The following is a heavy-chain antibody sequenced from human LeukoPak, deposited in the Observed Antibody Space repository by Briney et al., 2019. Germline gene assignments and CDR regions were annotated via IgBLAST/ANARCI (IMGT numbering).Heavy chain of an antibody. CDR2: INPSGGST. V-gene: IGHV1-46*01. Sequence: GASVKVSCKASGYTFTSYYMHWVRQAPGQGLEWMGIINPSGGSTSYAQKFQGRVTMTRDTSTSTVYLELSSLRSEDTAVYYCARDGDRQSQQWLASPSVYWGQGTLVTVSS. D-gene: IGHD6-19*01. J-gene: IGHJ4*02. CDR3: ARDGDRQSQQWLASPSVY. CDR1: GYTFTSYY.